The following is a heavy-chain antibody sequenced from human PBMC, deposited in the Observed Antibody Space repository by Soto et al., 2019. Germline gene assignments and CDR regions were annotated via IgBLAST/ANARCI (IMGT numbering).Heavy chain of an antibody. D-gene: IGHD6-13*01. J-gene: IGHJ5*02. CDR1: DGPSINYD. V-gene: IGHV4-59*01. Sequence: LVTLRLTSTVSDGPSINYDCSCILKQQGKGLEWIGYIYYSGSTNYNPSLKSRVTISVDTSKNQFSLKLSSVTAADTAVYYCAREWGLRAAAGKNWFDPWGQGTLVTVSS. CDR2: IYYSGST. CDR3: AREWGLRAAAGKNWFDP.